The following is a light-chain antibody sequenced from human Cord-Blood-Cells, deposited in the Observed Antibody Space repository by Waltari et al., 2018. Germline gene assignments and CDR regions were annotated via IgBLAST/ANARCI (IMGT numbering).Light chain of an antibody. CDR2: GAS. CDR3: QQYNNWPPLT. Sequence: EIVMTQSPATLSVSPGERATLSCRASQSVSSNLAWHQQKPGQAPRLLIYGASTRATGIPARFSGSGSGTEFTLTISSLQSEEFAVYYCQQYNNWPPLTFGGGTKVEIK. J-gene: IGKJ4*01. CDR1: QSVSSN. V-gene: IGKV3-15*01.